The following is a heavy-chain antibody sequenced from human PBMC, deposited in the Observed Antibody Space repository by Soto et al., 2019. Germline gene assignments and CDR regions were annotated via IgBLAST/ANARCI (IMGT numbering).Heavy chain of an antibody. CDR3: ARERYDILTGYSNWFDP. Sequence: SETLSLTCTVSGGSISSYYWSWIRQPPGKGLEWIGYIYYSGSTNYNPSLKSRVTISVDTSKNQFSLKLSSVTAADTAVYYCARERYDILTGYSNWFDPWGQGTLVTVSS. CDR2: IYYSGST. V-gene: IGHV4-59*01. J-gene: IGHJ5*02. D-gene: IGHD3-9*01. CDR1: GGSISSYY.